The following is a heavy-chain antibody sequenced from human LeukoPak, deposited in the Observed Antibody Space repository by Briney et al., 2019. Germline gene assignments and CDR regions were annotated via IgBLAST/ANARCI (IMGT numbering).Heavy chain of an antibody. D-gene: IGHD5/OR15-5a*01. J-gene: IGHJ4*02. V-gene: IGHV3-48*03. CDR3: AKAGGGSVYYPGMDS. CDR2: ISSSGNTI. CDR1: GFTFSSYE. Sequence: PGGSLRLSCAASGFTFSSYEMNWVRQAPGKGLEWVSYISSSGNTIYYADSVKGRFTISRDNAKNSLYLQMNSLRPEDTALYYCAKAGGGSVYYPGMDSWGQGTLVTVSS.